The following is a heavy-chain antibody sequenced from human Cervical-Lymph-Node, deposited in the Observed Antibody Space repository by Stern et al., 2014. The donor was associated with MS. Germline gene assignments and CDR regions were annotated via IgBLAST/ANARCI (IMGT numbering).Heavy chain of an antibody. Sequence: VQLVESGGGLVQPGGSLRLSCAASGFTLSSRLMHWVRQAPGKGLVWVSRMNSDESRTTYADFVQGRFTISRDNAKNMLYLQMNSLRAEDTAVYYCARDRGENSGWGFDYWGQGTLVTVSS. J-gene: IGHJ4*02. D-gene: IGHD6-19*01. V-gene: IGHV3-74*01. CDR3: ARDRGENSGWGFDY. CDR2: MNSDESRT. CDR1: GFTLSSRL.